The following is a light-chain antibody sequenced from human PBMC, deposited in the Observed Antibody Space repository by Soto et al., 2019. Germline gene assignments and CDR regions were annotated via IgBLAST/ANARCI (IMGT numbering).Light chain of an antibody. J-gene: IGKJ1*01. Sequence: IQMNQCPSTLSASIGDRVTITFRASQSIYSWLAWYQQKPGKAPKLLIYKASSLERGVPSRFSGSGSGTEFTLTISSLQPDDFATYYCQQFNTYSWFGQGTKVDI. CDR3: QQFNTYSW. V-gene: IGKV1-5*03. CDR2: KAS. CDR1: QSIYSW.